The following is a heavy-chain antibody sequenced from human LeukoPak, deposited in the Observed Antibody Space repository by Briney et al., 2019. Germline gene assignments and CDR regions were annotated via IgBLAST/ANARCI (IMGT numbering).Heavy chain of an antibody. CDR2: IYYSGST. D-gene: IGHD6-6*01. J-gene: IGHJ4*02. CDR3: ARGSIAADS. CDR1: RGSISSYF. Sequence: SETLSLTCTVSRGSISSYFWNWIRQPPGKGLEWIGYIYYSGSTNYNPSLKSRVTISVDTSKKQFSLKLSSLTAADTAVYYCARGSIAADSWGQGTLVTVSS. V-gene: IGHV4-59*01.